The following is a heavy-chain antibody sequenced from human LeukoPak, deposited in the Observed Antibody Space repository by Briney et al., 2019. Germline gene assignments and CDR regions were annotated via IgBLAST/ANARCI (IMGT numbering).Heavy chain of an antibody. CDR3: ARGRRDYVWGSYRYVQDYFDY. D-gene: IGHD3-16*02. J-gene: IGHJ4*02. V-gene: IGHV4-34*01. Sequence: PSETLSLTCAVYGGSFSGYYWSWIRQPPGKGLEWIGEINHSGSTNYNPSLKSRVTISVDTSKNQFSLKLSSVTAADTAVYYCARGRRDYVWGSYRYVQDYFDYWGQGTLVTVSS. CDR2: INHSGST. CDR1: GGSFSGYY.